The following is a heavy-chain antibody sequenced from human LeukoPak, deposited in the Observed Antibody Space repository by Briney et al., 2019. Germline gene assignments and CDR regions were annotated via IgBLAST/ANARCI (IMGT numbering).Heavy chain of an antibody. CDR1: GFTFSSYG. D-gene: IGHD3-10*01. V-gene: IGHV3-33*01. J-gene: IGHJ4*02. Sequence: PGGSLRLSCAASGFTFSSYGMHWVRQAPGKGPEWVAVIWYDGSNKYYADSVKGRSTISRDNSKNTLYLQMNSLRAEDTAVYYCARDYGSGSYSDYWGQGTLVTVSS. CDR2: IWYDGSNK. CDR3: ARDYGSGSYSDY.